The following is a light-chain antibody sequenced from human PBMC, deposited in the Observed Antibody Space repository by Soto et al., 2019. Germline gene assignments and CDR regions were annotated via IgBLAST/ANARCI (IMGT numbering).Light chain of an antibody. CDR1: QSVDKY. CDR3: QPRTNWPLT. CDR2: DAS. J-gene: IGKJ4*01. Sequence: EIVLTQSPATLSFSPGERATLSCRASQSVDKYLVWYQQKPGQAPRLLLYDASSRATGIPARFSGRGYETDFSLTITSLEHEDFAVYYCQPRTNWPLTFGGGTKLEIK. V-gene: IGKV3-11*01.